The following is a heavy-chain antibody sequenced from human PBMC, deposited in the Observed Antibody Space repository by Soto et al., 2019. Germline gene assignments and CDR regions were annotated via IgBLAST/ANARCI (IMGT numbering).Heavy chain of an antibody. CDR3: ARQLGFIAVAGRLTDGRANWFNP. CDR1: GGSISSGGYY. V-gene: IGHV4-31*03. J-gene: IGHJ5*02. CDR2: IYYSGST. D-gene: IGHD6-19*01. Sequence: LSLTCTVSGGSISSGGYYWSWIRQHPGKGLEWIGYIYYSGSTYYNPSLKSRVTISVDTSKNQFSLKLSSVTAADTAVYYCARQLGFIAVAGRLTDGRANWFNPWGQRTLVTVSS.